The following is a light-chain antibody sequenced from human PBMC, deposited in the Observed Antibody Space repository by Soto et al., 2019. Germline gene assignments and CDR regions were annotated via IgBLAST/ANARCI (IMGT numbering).Light chain of an antibody. V-gene: IGKV3-15*01. J-gene: IGKJ4*01. CDR2: AAS. Sequence: EIVMTQSPATLSVSPGETATLSCRASQSVGSAVAWYQHKPGQAPRLLIVAASIRATGVPGRFSGGGSGTEVTLTISSLQSEDFAVYCCQQYKNWPPLTFGGGTTVEIK. CDR3: QQYKNWPPLT. CDR1: QSVGSA.